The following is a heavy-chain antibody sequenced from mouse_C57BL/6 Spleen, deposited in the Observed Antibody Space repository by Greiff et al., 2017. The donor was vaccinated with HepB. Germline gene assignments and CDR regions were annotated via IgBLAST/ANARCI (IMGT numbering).Heavy chain of an antibody. V-gene: IGHV5-16*01. D-gene: IGHD4-1*01. CDR3: ARDANWGVDY. CDR2: INYDGSST. CDR1: GFTFSDYY. J-gene: IGHJ2*01. Sequence: EVKLMESEGGLVQPGSSMKLSCTASGFTFSDYYMAWVRQVPEKGLEWVANINYDGSSTYYLDSLKSRFIISRDNAKIILYLQMSSLKSEDTATYYCARDANWGVDYWGQGTTLTVSS.